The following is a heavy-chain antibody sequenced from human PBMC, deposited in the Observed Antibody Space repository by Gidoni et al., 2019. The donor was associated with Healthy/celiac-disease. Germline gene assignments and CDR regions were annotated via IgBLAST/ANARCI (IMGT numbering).Heavy chain of an antibody. CDR3: ARTIAVAGKAQYYFDY. CDR1: GGSISSSSYY. D-gene: IGHD6-19*01. J-gene: IGHJ4*02. V-gene: IGHV4-39*01. Sequence: QLQLQESGPGLVKPSETLSLTCTVSGGSISSSSYYWGWIRQPPGKGLEWIGSIYYSGSTYYNPSLKSRVTISVDTSKNQFSLKLSSVTAADTAVYYCARTIAVAGKAQYYFDYWGQGTLVTVSS. CDR2: IYYSGST.